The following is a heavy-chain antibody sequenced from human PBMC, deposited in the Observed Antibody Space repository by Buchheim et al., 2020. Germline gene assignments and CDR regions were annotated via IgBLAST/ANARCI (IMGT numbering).Heavy chain of an antibody. CDR1: GGSFSGSY. CDR3: ARGPDSSSWAQTGWFDP. V-gene: IGHV4-34*01. CDR2: INHSGST. Sequence: QVQLQQWGARLLKPSETLSLTCGVYGGSFSGSYWSWFRQHPGKGLEWIGGINHSGSTNYNPSLQNRVTISVDTSKNQFSLKMSAVSAADTAVYYCARGPDSSSWAQTGWFDPWGQGTL. J-gene: IGHJ5*02. D-gene: IGHD6-13*01.